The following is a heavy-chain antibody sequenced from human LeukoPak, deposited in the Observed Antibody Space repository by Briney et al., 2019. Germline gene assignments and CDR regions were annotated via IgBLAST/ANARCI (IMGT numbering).Heavy chain of an antibody. CDR1: GYTFTGYY. CDR3: ARESVVVVPAAYYYYMDV. Sequence: GASVKVSCKASGYTFTGYYTHWVRQAPGQGLEWMGWINPNSGGTNYAQKFQGRVTMTRDTSISTAYMELSRLRSDDTAVYYCARESVVVVPAAYYYYMDVWGKGTTVTVSS. J-gene: IGHJ6*03. V-gene: IGHV1-2*02. D-gene: IGHD2-2*01. CDR2: INPNSGGT.